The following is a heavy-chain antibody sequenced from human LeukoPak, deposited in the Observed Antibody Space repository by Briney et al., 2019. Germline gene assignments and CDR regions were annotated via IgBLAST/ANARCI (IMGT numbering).Heavy chain of an antibody. D-gene: IGHD1-14*01. Sequence: GGSLRLSCAASGFIFSSYGMHWVRQAPGKGLEWVAVISSDGSNEYYADSVKGRFTISRDNSKNTLFLQMNRLRADDTAIYYCAKDLATNRFTAYDYWGQGTLVTVSS. CDR1: GFIFSSYG. CDR3: AKDLATNRFTAYDY. J-gene: IGHJ4*02. CDR2: ISSDGSNE. V-gene: IGHV3-30*18.